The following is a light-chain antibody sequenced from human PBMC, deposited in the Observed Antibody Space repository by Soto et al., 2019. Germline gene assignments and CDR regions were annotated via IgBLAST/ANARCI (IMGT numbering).Light chain of an antibody. CDR1: QSVNSN. Sequence: DIVLTQSPGTLSLSPGERATLSCRASQSVNSNLAWYQQKLGQAPRVLIYGASTRATGIPDRFSGSGSGTEFILTISSLQSEDFAVYYCQEYNTWPWTFGQGTKVDIK. V-gene: IGKV3-15*01. CDR3: QEYNTWPWT. CDR2: GAS. J-gene: IGKJ1*01.